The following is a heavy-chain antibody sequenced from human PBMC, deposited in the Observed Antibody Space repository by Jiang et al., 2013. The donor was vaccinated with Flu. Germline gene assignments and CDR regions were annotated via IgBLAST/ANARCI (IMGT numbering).Heavy chain of an antibody. V-gene: IGHV3-43*01. CDR3: AKDKEGGFDY. J-gene: IGHJ4*02. D-gene: IGHD3-16*01. CDR2: ISWDGGST. CDR1: GFTFDDYT. Sequence: PGGSLRLSCAASGFTFDDYTMHWVRQAPGKGLEWVSLISWDGGSTYYADSVKGRFTISRDNSKNSLYLQMNSLRTEDTALYYCAKDKEGGFDYWGQGTLVTVSS.